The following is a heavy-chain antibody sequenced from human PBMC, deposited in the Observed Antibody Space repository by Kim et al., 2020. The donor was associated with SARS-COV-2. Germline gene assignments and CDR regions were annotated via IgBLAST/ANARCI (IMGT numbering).Heavy chain of an antibody. CDR1: GFTFGDYA. D-gene: IGHD4-17*01. J-gene: IGHJ6*02. CDR3: TRDGDLITYYYYGMDV. Sequence: GGSLRLSCTASGFTFGDYAMSWVRQAPGKGLEWVGFIRSKAYGGTTEYAASVKGRFTISRDDSKSIAYLQMNSLKTEDTAVYYCTRDGDLITYYYYGMDVWGQGTTVTVSS. CDR2: IRSKAYGGTT. V-gene: IGHV3-49*04.